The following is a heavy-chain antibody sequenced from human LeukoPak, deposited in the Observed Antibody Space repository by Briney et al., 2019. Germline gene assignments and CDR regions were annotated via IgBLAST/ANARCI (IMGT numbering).Heavy chain of an antibody. Sequence: GGSLRLSCEASGFTFSSYWMHWVRQASGKGLVWVSRINGDGRSTSYADSVKGRFTVSRDNARNTLYLRMNSLSVDDTAVYYCAKGRPTTFDSWGQGSLVTVSS. D-gene: IGHD1-14*01. CDR2: INGDGRST. CDR1: GFTFSSYW. V-gene: IGHV3-74*01. J-gene: IGHJ4*02. CDR3: AKGRPTTFDS.